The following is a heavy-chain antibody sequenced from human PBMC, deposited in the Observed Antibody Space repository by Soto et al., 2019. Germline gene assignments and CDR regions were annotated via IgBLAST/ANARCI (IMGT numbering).Heavy chain of an antibody. CDR2: ISYDGSNK. D-gene: IGHD2-8*02. V-gene: IGHV3-30*18. CDR1: GFTFSSYG. CDR3: AKFKSPGYYYYGMDV. J-gene: IGHJ6*02. Sequence: QVQLVESGGGVVQPGRSLRPSCAASGFTFSSYGMHWVRQAPGKGLEWVAVISYDGSNKYYADSVKGRFTISRDNSKNTLYLQMNSLRAEDTAVYYCAKFKSPGYYYYGMDVWGQGTTVTVSS.